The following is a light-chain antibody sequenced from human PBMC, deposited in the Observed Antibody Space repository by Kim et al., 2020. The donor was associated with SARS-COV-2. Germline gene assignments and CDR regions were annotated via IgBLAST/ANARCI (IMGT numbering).Light chain of an antibody. CDR3: QLYGSSPLYT. J-gene: IGKJ2*01. V-gene: IGKV3-20*01. Sequence: EIVLTRSPGTLFLSVGERATLSCRASQSVASHYLAWYQQKPGQAPSLLISGASSRATGIHDRFSASGSGTDFTLTISRLEPEDFAVYYCQLYGSSPLYTFGQGTKLEI. CDR1: QSVASHY. CDR2: GAS.